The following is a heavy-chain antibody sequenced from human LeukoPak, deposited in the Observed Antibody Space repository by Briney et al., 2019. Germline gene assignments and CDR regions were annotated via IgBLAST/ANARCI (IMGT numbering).Heavy chain of an antibody. D-gene: IGHD3-22*01. CDR2: IYSSGST. Sequence: SQTLTLTCNVSGGFIKDDDYFWNWIRQTPEKGLEWIEYIYSSGSTYYNPSVKSRVSMSVDTSNNQFSLKVRSVTAADTAVYFCARSTYYYDRSAFFFPDYFDYWGQGTLVTVSS. CDR1: GGFIKDDDYF. V-gene: IGHV4-30-4*01. J-gene: IGHJ4*02. CDR3: ARSTYYYDRSAFFFPDYFDY.